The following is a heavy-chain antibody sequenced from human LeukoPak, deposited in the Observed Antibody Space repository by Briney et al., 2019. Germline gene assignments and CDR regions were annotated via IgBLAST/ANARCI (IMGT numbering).Heavy chain of an antibody. D-gene: IGHD3-22*01. CDR2: IIPIFGTA. Sequence: ASVKVSCKASGGTFSSYAISWVRQAPGQGLEWMGGIIPIFGTANYAQKFQGRVTITADESTSTAYMELSSPRSEDTAVYYCARGDSSGYYVPTSPHYYYMDVWGKGTTVTISS. CDR3: ARGDSSGYYVPTSPHYYYMDV. J-gene: IGHJ6*03. V-gene: IGHV1-69*13. CDR1: GGTFSSYA.